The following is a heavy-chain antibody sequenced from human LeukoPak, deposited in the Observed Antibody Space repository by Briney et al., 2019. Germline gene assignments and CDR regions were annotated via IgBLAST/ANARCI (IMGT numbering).Heavy chain of an antibody. D-gene: IGHD6-13*01. J-gene: IGHJ4*02. V-gene: IGHV3-48*03. CDR3: ARGAAGGDFDY. CDR1: GFTFSTYE. CDR2: ISSRGSSI. Sequence: GGSLRLACAASGFTFSTYEMDWVRQAPGKELEWVSYISSRGSSIYYADSVKGRFTISRDNAKNSLYLQMSSLRVEDTAVYYCARGAAGGDFDYWGQGTLVTVSS.